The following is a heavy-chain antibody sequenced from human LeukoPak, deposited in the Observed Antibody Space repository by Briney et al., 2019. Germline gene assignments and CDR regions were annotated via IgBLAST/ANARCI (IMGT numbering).Heavy chain of an antibody. Sequence: GRSLRLSCAASGFTFDDYAMHWVRQAPGKGLEGVSGISWNSGSIDYADSVKGRFTISRDNAKNSLYLQVNSLRAEDTALYYCAKDLRGGAFDYWGQGTLVTVSS. CDR1: GFTFDDYA. J-gene: IGHJ4*02. D-gene: IGHD3-16*01. CDR3: AKDLRGGAFDY. V-gene: IGHV3-9*01. CDR2: ISWNSGSI.